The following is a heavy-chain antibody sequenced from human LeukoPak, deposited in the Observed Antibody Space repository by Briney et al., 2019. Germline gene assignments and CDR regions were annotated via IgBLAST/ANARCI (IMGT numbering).Heavy chain of an antibody. CDR3: ASYPRSIPTPPFDY. CDR1: GYTFTAQY. V-gene: IGHV1-2*02. D-gene: IGHD2-21*01. CDR2: INPNNGDT. J-gene: IGHJ4*02. Sequence: GASVKVSCKASGYTFTAQYMHWVRQAPGQGLEWMGWINPNNGDTKYAQSFLGRVTMTRDTSTTTAYMELSSLRSDDTAVYLCASYPRSIPTPPFDYWGQGTLVTVSS.